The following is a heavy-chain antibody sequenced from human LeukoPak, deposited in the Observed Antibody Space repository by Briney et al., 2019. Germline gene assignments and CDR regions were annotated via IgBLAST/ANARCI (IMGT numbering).Heavy chain of an antibody. D-gene: IGHD3-22*01. CDR3: ATGSRGGYYYSFDY. J-gene: IGHJ4*02. CDR2: ISAYNGNT. CDR1: GYTFTSYG. V-gene: IGHV1-18*01. Sequence: ASVKVSCKASGYTFTSYGISWVRQAPGQGLEWMGWISAYNGNTNYAQKLQGRVTMTTDTSTSTAYMELRSLKSEDTAVYYCATGSRGGYYYSFDYWGQGTLVTVSS.